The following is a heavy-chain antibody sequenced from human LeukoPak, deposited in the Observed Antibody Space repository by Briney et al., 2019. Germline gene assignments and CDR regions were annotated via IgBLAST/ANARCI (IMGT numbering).Heavy chain of an antibody. J-gene: IGHJ4*02. D-gene: IGHD6-13*01. CDR3: AKGLYSNSWYVGADY. Sequence: GGSLRLSCAASGFTFSNYAMSWVRQARGKGLEWVSAISGSGGSTYSADSVKGRFTISRDNSKNTLYLQMNSLRAEDTAVYYCAKGLYSNSWYVGADYWGQGTLVTVSS. V-gene: IGHV3-23*01. CDR1: GFTFSNYA. CDR2: ISGSGGST.